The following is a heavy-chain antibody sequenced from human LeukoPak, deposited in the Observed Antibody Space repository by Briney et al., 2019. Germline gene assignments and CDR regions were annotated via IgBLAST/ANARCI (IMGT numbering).Heavy chain of an antibody. CDR3: ARETSQKGAHYMDV. CDR1: GGSISSYY. V-gene: IGHV4-59*01. CDR2: IYYIVST. D-gene: IGHD3-16*01. J-gene: IGHJ6*03. Sequence: SETLSLTCTVSGGSISSYYWSWIRQPPGKLLEWIGYIYYIVSTNYHPSLKSRVTISVDTSKNQFSLKLSSVTAADTAVYYCARETSQKGAHYMDVWGKGTTVTISS.